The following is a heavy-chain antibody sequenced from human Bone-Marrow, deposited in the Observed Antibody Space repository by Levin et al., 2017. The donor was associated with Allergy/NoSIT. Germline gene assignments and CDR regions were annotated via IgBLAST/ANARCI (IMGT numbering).Heavy chain of an antibody. J-gene: IGHJ4*02. CDR2: IYYSGSP. D-gene: IGHD3-10*01. CDR1: GESIDSGDYH. CDR3: ARAIDYYVPGSVHDC. Sequence: SETLSLTCTVSGESIDSGDYHWTWIRQPPGKGLEWIGYIYYSGSPHYNPSLKSRVTISVDTSKNQFSLRMNSVTAADTAVYFCARAIDYYVPGSVHDCWGQGTLVIVSS. V-gene: IGHV4-30-4*01.